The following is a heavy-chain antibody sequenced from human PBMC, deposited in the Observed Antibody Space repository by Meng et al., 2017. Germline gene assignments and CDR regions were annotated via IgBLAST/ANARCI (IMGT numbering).Heavy chain of an antibody. D-gene: IGHD6-19*01. Sequence: SDTLSLTCTVSGGSISSSSYYWGWIRQPPGKGLEWIGSIYYSGSTYYNPSLKSRVTISVDTSKNQFSLKLSSVTAADTAVYYCAKSNSSGWYQYFDYWGQGTLVTVSS. CDR1: GGSISSSSYY. CDR2: IYYSGST. V-gene: IGHV4-39*07. CDR3: AKSNSSGWYQYFDY. J-gene: IGHJ4*02.